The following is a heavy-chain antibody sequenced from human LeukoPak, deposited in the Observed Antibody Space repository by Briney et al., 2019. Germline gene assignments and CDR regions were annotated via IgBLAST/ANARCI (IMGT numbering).Heavy chain of an antibody. CDR1: GFTFDDYA. V-gene: IGHV3-9*01. D-gene: IGHD4-17*01. J-gene: IGHJ4*02. Sequence: GRSLRLSCAASGFTFDDYAMHWVRQVPGKGLEWVSGISWNSGRIGYADSVKGRFTISRDNAKNSLYLQMNSLRAEDTALYYCAKDWAATVRGTDYWGRGTLVTVSS. CDR3: AKDWAATVRGTDY. CDR2: ISWNSGRI.